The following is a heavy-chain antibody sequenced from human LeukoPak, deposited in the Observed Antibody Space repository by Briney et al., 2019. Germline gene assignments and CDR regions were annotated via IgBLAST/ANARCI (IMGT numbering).Heavy chain of an antibody. CDR3: AKAEGAHYYYGSGSYFGFGY. V-gene: IGHV3-23*01. J-gene: IGHJ4*02. Sequence: GGSLRLSCAASGFIFSNYAMTWVRQAPGKGLEWVSAISGSVGSTYYADSVKGRSTISRDNSKNTLYLQMSSLRADDTAVYYCAKAEGAHYYYGSGSYFGFGYWGQGTRVTVSS. CDR2: ISGSVGST. CDR1: GFIFSNYA. D-gene: IGHD3-10*01.